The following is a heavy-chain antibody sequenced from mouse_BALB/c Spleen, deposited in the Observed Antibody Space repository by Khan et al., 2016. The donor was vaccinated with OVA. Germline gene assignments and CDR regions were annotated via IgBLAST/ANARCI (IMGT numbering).Heavy chain of an antibody. CDR2: IWGDGST. CDR1: GFSLTGFG. Sequence: QVQLKQSGPGLVAPSQSLSITCTVSGFSLTGFGINWVRQPPGKGLEWLGMIWGDGSTDYNSVLKSRLSISKDNSKSQVFLKMNSLQTDDTARYXCAGELRLGGFAYWGQGTLVTVSA. CDR3: AGELRLGGFAY. J-gene: IGHJ3*01. D-gene: IGHD1-2*01. V-gene: IGHV2-6-7*01.